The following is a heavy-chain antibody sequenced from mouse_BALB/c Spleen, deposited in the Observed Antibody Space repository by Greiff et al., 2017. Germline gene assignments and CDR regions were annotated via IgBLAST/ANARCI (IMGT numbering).Heavy chain of an antibody. CDR2: INPGSGGT. V-gene: IGHV1-54*01. CDR1: GYAFTNYL. J-gene: IGHJ3*01. Sequence: QVHVKQSGAELVRPGTSVKVSCKASGYAFTNYLIEWVKQRPGQGLEWIGVINPGSGGTNYNEKFKGKATLTADKSSSTAYMQLSSLTSDDSAVYFCARRGAARATGAYWGQGTLVTVSA. D-gene: IGHD3-1*01. CDR3: ARRGAARATGAY.